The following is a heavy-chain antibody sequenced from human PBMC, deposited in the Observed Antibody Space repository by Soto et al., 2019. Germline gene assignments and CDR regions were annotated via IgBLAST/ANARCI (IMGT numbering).Heavy chain of an antibody. D-gene: IGHD3-3*01. Sequence: LRLSCAASGFTFSSCAMHWVRQAPGRGLEWVAIISYDGSNKYYADSVKGRFTVSRDNSKNTLYVQMNSLRAEDTAVYYCARDFGGTRAEGWFDPWGQGTLVTVSS. V-gene: IGHV3-30-3*01. J-gene: IGHJ5*01. CDR2: ISYDGSNK. CDR1: GFTFSSCA. CDR3: ARDFGGTRAEGWFDP.